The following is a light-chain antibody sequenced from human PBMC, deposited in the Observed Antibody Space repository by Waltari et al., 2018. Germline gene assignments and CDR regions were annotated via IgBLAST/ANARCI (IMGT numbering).Light chain of an antibody. J-gene: IGKJ1*01. V-gene: IGKV2-28*01. CDR1: QSLLHSSGNTF. CDR2: LVS. Sequence: DIVMTQSPLSLPVTPGEPASISCRSSQSLLHSSGNTFLDWYVRKPGQAPQLLIYLVSNRASGVPDRFSGSGSGTDFTLKISRVEAEDVGLYYCMQARQTPWTFGQGTKVEIK. CDR3: MQARQTPWT.